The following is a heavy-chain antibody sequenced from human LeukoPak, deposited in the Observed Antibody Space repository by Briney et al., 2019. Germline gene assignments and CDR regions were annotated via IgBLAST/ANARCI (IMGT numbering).Heavy chain of an antibody. J-gene: IGHJ5*02. V-gene: IGHV4-34*01. Sequence: KPSETLSLTCAVYGGSFSGYYWSWIRQPPGKGLEWIGEINHSGSTNYNPSLKSRVTISVDTSKNQFSLKLSSVTAADTAVYYCARVQLWFSDNNWFDPWGQGTLVTVSS. CDR1: GGSFSGYY. CDR3: ARVQLWFSDNNWFDP. CDR2: INHSGST. D-gene: IGHD5-18*01.